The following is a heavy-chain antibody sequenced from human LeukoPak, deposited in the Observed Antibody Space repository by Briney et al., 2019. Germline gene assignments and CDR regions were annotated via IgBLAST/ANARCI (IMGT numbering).Heavy chain of an antibody. CDR2: IIPIFGTA. Sequence: SVKVSSKASGGTFTSYAISWVRHAPGQGLEWMGGIIPIFGTANYAQKFQGRVTITADESTSTAYMELSSLRSEDTAVYYCARQLGDSRRTSSYSEYYFGYWGQGALVTVSS. V-gene: IGHV1-69*01. CDR1: GGTFTSYA. CDR3: ARQLGDSRRTSSYSEYYFGY. D-gene: IGHD2-2*01. J-gene: IGHJ4*02.